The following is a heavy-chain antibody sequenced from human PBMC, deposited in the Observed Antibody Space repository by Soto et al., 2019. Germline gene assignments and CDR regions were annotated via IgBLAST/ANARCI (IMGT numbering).Heavy chain of an antibody. D-gene: IGHD1-7*01. CDR1: GYRFIDHF. V-gene: IGHV1-2*02. CDR2: INPKSGGT. Sequence: GAAVKVSCKASGYRFIDHFMHWVRRAPGQGLEWMGWINPKSGGTKIAQKFQRRNTITRDTSINTVFMQLSSVTSDDTADYFCARDHNWNYQGWTDSWGLGTLVTVYS. CDR3: ARDHNWNYQGWTDS. J-gene: IGHJ4*02.